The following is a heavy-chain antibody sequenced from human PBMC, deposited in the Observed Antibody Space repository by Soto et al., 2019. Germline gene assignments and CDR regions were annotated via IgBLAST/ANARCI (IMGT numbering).Heavy chain of an antibody. J-gene: IGHJ5*02. D-gene: IGHD2-15*01. Sequence: ASVKVSCKASGYTFTRYTMNWVRQAPGQRLEWMGWINPDNGNTKSSQKFQDRVIITRDTYASTAYMDLSSLRSEDTAVYYCARGLVTGQLDPWGQGTLVTVSS. CDR3: ARGLVTGQLDP. V-gene: IGHV1-3*01. CDR1: GYTFTRYT. CDR2: INPDNGNT.